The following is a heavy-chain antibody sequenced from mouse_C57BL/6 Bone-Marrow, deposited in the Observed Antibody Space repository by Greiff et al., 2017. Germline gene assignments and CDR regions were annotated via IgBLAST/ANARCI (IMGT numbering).Heavy chain of an antibody. J-gene: IGHJ4*01. CDR1: GFTFTDYY. D-gene: IGHD2-5*01. CDR2: IRNKANGYTT. Sequence: EVKLVESGGGLVQPGGSLSLSCAASGFTFTDYYMSWVRQPPGKALEWLGFIRNKANGYTTEYSASVKGRFTISRDNSQSILYLQMNALRAEDSATYYCARFYYSNYDYAMDYWGQGTSGTVSS. V-gene: IGHV7-3*01. CDR3: ARFYYSNYDYAMDY.